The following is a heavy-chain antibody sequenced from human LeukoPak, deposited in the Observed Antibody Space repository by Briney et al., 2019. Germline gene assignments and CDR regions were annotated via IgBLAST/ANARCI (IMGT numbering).Heavy chain of an antibody. CDR1: GFTFSTSV. D-gene: IGHD2-21*01. CDR3: AKDLALSW. Sequence: GGSLRLSCAASGFTFSTSVMNWVRQAPGKGLEWVSGISGSGGTTYYADSMKGRFTISRDNSKNTLYLQMNSLRAEDTAVYYCAKDLALSWGGQGTLVTVSS. CDR2: ISGSGGTT. J-gene: IGHJ4*02. V-gene: IGHV3-23*01.